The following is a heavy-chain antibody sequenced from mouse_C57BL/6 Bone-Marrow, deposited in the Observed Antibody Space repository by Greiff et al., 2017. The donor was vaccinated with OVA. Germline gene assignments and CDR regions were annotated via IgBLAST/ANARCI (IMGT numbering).Heavy chain of an antibody. CDR2: IWWDDAK. V-gene: IGHV8-8*01. J-gene: IGHJ2*01. CDR3: ARPNYYGSSYGYFDY. D-gene: IGHD1-1*01. CDR1: GFSLSTFGMG. Sequence: QVTLKVSGPGILQPSQTLSLTCSFSGFSLSTFGMGVGWIRQPSGQGLEWLAHIWWDDAKYYNPALKSRRTIAKDTSKNQVFLKIANVDTADTATYYCARPNYYGSSYGYFDYWGQGTTLTVSS.